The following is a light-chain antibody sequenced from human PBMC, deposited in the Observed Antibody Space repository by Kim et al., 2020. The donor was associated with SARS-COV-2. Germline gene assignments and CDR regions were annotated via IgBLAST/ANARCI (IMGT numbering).Light chain of an antibody. CDR2: GAS. Sequence: EIVLTQSPGTLSLSPGERATLSCRASQSVSSNYLAWYQQKPGQAPRLLIYGASYRVTGIPDRFSGSGSGTDFTLTISRLEPEDFAVYYCQQYGSSPLTFGGGTKVDIK. CDR3: QQYGSSPLT. CDR1: QSVSSNY. V-gene: IGKV3-20*01. J-gene: IGKJ4*01.